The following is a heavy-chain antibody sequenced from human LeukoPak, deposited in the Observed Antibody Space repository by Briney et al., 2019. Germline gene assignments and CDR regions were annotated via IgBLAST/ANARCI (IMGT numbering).Heavy chain of an antibody. CDR1: GGSISSSSYY. CDR2: IYYSGST. Sequence: SETLSLTCTVSGGSISSSSYYWGWIRQPPGQGLEWIGSIYYSGSTSYYPSLKSRVTIYVDTSKNQFSLKLSSVTAADTAVYYCARHSSRGYYGSGSYDYWGQGTLVTVSS. V-gene: IGHV4-39*01. D-gene: IGHD3-10*01. CDR3: ARHSSRGYYGSGSYDY. J-gene: IGHJ4*02.